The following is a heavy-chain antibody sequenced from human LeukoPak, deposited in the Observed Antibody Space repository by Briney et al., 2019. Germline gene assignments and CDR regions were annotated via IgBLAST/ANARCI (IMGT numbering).Heavy chain of an antibody. D-gene: IGHD1-14*01. Sequence: GGSLRLSCAASGFTFSSYEMNWVRQAPGKGLEWVSYISSSGSTTYYADSVKGRFTISRDNSKNTLCLQMNSLRAEDTAVYYCAKATGYLLWGQGTLVIVSS. V-gene: IGHV3-48*03. CDR3: AKATGYLL. CDR1: GFTFSSYE. CDR2: ISSSGSTT. J-gene: IGHJ4*02.